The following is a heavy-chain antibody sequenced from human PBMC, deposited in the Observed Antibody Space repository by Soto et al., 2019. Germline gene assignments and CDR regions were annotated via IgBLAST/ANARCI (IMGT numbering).Heavy chain of an antibody. Sequence: PSETLSLTCTISGGSVSVYYWSWIRQSTGQGLEWIGYIYASGSPYYSPSLRSRVTISADTSKNQISLKLTSPTAADTAVYYCARGVGSSPPQYWGRGTLVTVPS. D-gene: IGHD1-26*01. J-gene: IGHJ4*02. CDR1: GGSVSVYY. CDR2: IYASGSP. CDR3: ARGVGSSPPQY. V-gene: IGHV4-59*02.